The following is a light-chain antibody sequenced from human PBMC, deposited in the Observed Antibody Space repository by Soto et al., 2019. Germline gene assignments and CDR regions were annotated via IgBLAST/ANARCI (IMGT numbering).Light chain of an antibody. CDR3: QQYNSYSWT. Sequence: DIQMTQSPSTLSASVGVRVTITCRASQSISSWLAWYQQKPGKAPKLLIYDASSLESGVPSRFSGSGSWTEFTLTISSLQPDDFATYYYQQYNSYSWTFGQGTKVDIK. CDR1: QSISSW. V-gene: IGKV1-5*01. CDR2: DAS. J-gene: IGKJ1*01.